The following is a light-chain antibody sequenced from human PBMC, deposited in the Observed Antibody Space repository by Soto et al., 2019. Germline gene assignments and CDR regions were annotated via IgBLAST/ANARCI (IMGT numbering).Light chain of an antibody. CDR2: SNN. CDR3: AAWDGSRKSVV. Sequence: QSVLAQPHSASGSPGQRVTISCSGSSSNIGSRTVTWYQQLPGTAPRLLMFSNNQRPSGIPDRFSGSKSGTSASLAISGLQSGDEADYYCAAWDGSRKSVVVGGGTKVTVL. CDR1: SSNIGSRT. V-gene: IGLV1-44*01. J-gene: IGLJ2*01.